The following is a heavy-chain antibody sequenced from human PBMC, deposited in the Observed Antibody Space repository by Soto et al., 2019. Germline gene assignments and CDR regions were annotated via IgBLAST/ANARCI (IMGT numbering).Heavy chain of an antibody. Sequence: LETLSLTCTVSGGSISSYYWSWIRQPPGKGLEWIGYIYYSGSTNYNPSLKSRVTISVDTSKNQFSLKLSSVTAADTAVYYCARYNTVVTPGFDYWGQGTLVTVSS. D-gene: IGHD2-21*02. CDR3: ARYNTVVTPGFDY. V-gene: IGHV4-59*01. CDR1: GGSISSYY. CDR2: IYYSGST. J-gene: IGHJ4*02.